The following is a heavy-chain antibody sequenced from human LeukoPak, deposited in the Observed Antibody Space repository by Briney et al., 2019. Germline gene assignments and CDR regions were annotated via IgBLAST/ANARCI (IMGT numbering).Heavy chain of an antibody. D-gene: IGHD1-26*01. CDR3: AMTSIVGALDY. Sequence: PGGSLRLSCAASGFTFSSYAMHWVRQAPGKGLEWVAVISYDGSNKYYADSVKGRFTISRDNSKNTLYLQMNSLRAEDTAVYYCAMTSIVGALDYWGQGTLVTVSS. CDR1: GFTFSSYA. V-gene: IGHV3-30-3*01. J-gene: IGHJ4*02. CDR2: ISYDGSNK.